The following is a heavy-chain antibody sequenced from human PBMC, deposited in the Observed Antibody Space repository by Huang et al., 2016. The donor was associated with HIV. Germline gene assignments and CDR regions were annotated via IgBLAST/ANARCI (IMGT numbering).Heavy chain of an antibody. CDR3: ARDWSFGSSTSPAD. V-gene: IGHV1-2*02. J-gene: IGHJ4*02. CDR2: INPKRGGT. Sequence: QVQLVQSGAEVKNPGASVRVSCKASGYTFTDSTIHWVRQAPGQGLECVGWINPKRGGTIYAQRFQGRITMTRDTTISTVHMDLRRIQSDDTAVYFCARDWSFGSSTSPADWGQGTLVTVSS. CDR1: GYTFTDST. D-gene: IGHD6-6*01.